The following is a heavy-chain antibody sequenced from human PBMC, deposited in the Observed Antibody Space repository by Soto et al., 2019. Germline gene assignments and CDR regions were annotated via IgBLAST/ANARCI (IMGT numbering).Heavy chain of an antibody. CDR3: ARATMVRGISPYPDY. D-gene: IGHD3-10*01. CDR1: GFTFSSYA. J-gene: IGHJ4*02. CDR2: IWYDGSHK. V-gene: IGHV3-33*01. Sequence: QVQLVESGGGVVQPGRSLRLSFAASGFTFSSYAMNCVRQAPGKGLDWMAVIWYDGSHKYYADSVKGRFTISRDNSKKPLYIQMNSLRAEDTAVYYCARATMVRGISPYPDYWGQGTLVTVSS.